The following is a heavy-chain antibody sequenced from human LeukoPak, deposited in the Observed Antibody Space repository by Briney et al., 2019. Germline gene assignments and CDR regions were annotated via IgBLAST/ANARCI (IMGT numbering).Heavy chain of an antibody. CDR1: GFTFSSYE. CDR3: ARDPYRTYRSSFYDY. Sequence: PGGSLRLSCAASGFTFSSYEMNWVRQTPGKGLEWISYISSSGTSIDYADSVKGRFTISRDNARNSLYLQMNSLRAEDTAVYYCARDPYRTYRSSFYDYWGQGILVTVSS. D-gene: IGHD6-13*01. CDR2: ISSSGTSI. V-gene: IGHV3-48*03. J-gene: IGHJ4*02.